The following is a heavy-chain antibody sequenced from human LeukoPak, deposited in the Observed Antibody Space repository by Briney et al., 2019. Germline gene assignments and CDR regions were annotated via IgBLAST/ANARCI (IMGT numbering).Heavy chain of an antibody. CDR3: ARVGRTGPFDY. Sequence: SETLSLTCTVSGGSISSSSYYWGWIRQPPGKGLEWIGSIYYSGSTYYNPSLKSRVTISVDTSKIQFSLKLSSVTAADTAVYYCARVGRTGPFDYWGQGTLVTVSS. CDR2: IYYSGST. J-gene: IGHJ4*02. D-gene: IGHD7-27*01. CDR1: GGSISSSSYY. V-gene: IGHV4-39*01.